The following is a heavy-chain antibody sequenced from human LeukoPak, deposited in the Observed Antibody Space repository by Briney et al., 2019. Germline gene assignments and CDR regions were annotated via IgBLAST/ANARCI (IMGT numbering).Heavy chain of an antibody. CDR2: IKQDGSEK. D-gene: IGHD3-16*02. V-gene: IGHV3-7*01. CDR1: GFTFSSYW. CDR3: ARGVGSYDYVWGSYRYSLDY. Sequence: PGGSLRLSCAASGFTFSSYWMSWVRQAPGKGLEWVANIKQDGSEKYYVDSVKGRFTISRDNAKNSLYLQMNGLRAEDTAVYYCARGVGSYDYVWGSYRYSLDYWGQGTLVTVSS. J-gene: IGHJ4*02.